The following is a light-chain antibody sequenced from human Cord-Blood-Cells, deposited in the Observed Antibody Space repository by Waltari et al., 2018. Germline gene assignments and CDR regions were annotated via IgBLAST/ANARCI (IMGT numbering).Light chain of an antibody. Sequence: EIVLTQSPATLSLSPGESAPLPCRASQSVSSYLAWYQQKPGQAPRLLIYDASNRATGIPARFSGSGSGTDFTLTISSLEPEDFAVYYCQQRSNWLTFGGGTKVEIK. J-gene: IGKJ4*01. V-gene: IGKV3-11*01. CDR2: DAS. CDR1: QSVSSY. CDR3: QQRSNWLT.